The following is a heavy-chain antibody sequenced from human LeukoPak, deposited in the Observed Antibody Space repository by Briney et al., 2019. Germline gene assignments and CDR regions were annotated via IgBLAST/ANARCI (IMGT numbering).Heavy chain of an antibody. J-gene: IGHJ4*02. D-gene: IGHD4-17*01. CDR1: GFIFSSYG. CDR3: AKRPSDYGDYVSYFDY. CDR2: ISDDGRRK. Sequence: GGSLRLSCAASGFIFSSYGMHWVRQAPGKGLEWVGVISDDGRRKDYADSVKGRFTISRDNSKDTLYLQMNSLRAEDTAVYYCAKRPSDYGDYVSYFDYWGQGTLVTVSS. V-gene: IGHV3-30*18.